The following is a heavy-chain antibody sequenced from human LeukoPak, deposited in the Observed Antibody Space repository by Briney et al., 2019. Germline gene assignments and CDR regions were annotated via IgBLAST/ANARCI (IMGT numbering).Heavy chain of an antibody. J-gene: IGHJ6*03. D-gene: IGHD3-22*01. CDR1: GFTFSRYS. CDR2: ISSTSTFI. CDR3: ARDYFDSSDYPQTYYYYYMDV. V-gene: IGHV3-21*01. Sequence: GGSLRLSCAASGFTFSRYSMNWVRQAPGKGLEWVASISSTSTFIYSADSVKGRFTISRDTAKTSLFLQMNSLRAEDTAIYYCARDYFDSSDYPQTYYYYYMDVWGKGTTVTVSS.